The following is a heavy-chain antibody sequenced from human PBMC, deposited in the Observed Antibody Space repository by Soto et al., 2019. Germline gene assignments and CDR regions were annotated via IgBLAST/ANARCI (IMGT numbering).Heavy chain of an antibody. CDR2: INPSGGST. J-gene: IGHJ6*02. Sequence: ASVKVSCEASGYTFTSYYMHWVRQAPGQGLEWMGIINPSGGSTSYAQKFQGRVTMTRDTSTSTVYMELSSLRSEDTAVYYCARDLRTMHYYYGMDVWGQGATVTVXS. V-gene: IGHV1-46*01. CDR1: GYTFTSYY. D-gene: IGHD1-7*01. CDR3: ARDLRTMHYYYGMDV.